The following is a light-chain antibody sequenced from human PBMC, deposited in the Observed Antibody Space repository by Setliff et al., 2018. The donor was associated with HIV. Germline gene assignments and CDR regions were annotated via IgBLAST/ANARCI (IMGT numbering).Light chain of an antibody. CDR2: DVS. CDR1: SSDVGGYNY. J-gene: IGLJ2*01. Sequence: QSALAQPRSVSGSPGQSVTMSCTGTSSDVGGYNYVSWYQQHPGKAPKLMIYDVSKRPSGVPDRFSGSKSGNTAFLTISGLQGEDDADYYCCSYAGSYTVLFGGGTK. V-gene: IGLV2-11*01. CDR3: CSYAGSYTVL.